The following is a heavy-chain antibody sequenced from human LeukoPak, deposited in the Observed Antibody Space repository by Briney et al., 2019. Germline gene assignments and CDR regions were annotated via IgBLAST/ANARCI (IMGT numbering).Heavy chain of an antibody. V-gene: IGHV4-30-2*01. CDR3: ARAGYCYGLNYFDY. J-gene: IGHJ4*02. CDR1: GGSISSGGYY. D-gene: IGHD5-18*01. CDR2: IYHSGST. Sequence: SETLSLTCTVSGGSISSGGYYWSWIRQPPGKGLEWIGYIYHSGSTYFNPSLKSRVTISVDRSKNQFSLKLSSVTAADTAVYYCARAGYCYGLNYFDYWGQGTLVTVSS.